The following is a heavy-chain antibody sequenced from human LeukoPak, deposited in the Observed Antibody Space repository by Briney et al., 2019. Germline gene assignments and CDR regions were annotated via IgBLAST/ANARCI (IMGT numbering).Heavy chain of an antibody. V-gene: IGHV4-59*08. Sequence: PSETLSLTCTVSGGSISGYYWSRIRQPPGKGLEWIAYIYYSGSNNHNPSLKSRVTISVDTSKNQFSLKLSSVTATDTAVYYCARHRDYGSGWFGFDYWGQGALVTVPS. CDR3: ARHRDYGSGWFGFDY. CDR1: GGSISGYY. CDR2: IYYSGSN. J-gene: IGHJ4*02. D-gene: IGHD6-19*01.